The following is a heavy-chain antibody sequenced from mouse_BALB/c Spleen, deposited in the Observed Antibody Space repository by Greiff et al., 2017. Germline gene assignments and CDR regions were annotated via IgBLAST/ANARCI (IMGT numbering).Heavy chain of an antibody. Sequence: VQLQQSGAELAKPGASVKMSCKASGYTFTSYWMHWVKQRPGQGLEWIGYINPSTGYTEYNQKFKDKATLTADKSSSTAYMQLSSLTSEDSAVYYCAFITTVVSWYFDVWGAGTTVTVSS. CDR2: INPSTGYT. D-gene: IGHD1-1*01. CDR1: GYTFTSYW. J-gene: IGHJ1*01. CDR3: AFITTVVSWYFDV. V-gene: IGHV1-7*01.